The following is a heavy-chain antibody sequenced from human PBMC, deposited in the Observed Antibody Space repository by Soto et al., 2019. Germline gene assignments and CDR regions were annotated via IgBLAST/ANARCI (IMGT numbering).Heavy chain of an antibody. CDR1: GGSISSYY. Sequence: PSETLSLTCTVSGGSISSYYWSWIRQPPGKGLEWIGYIYYSGSTNYNPSLKSRVTISVDTSKNQFSLKLSSVTAAGTAVYYCARDYYDSTNAFDIWGQGTMVTVSS. J-gene: IGHJ3*02. D-gene: IGHD3-22*01. V-gene: IGHV4-59*01. CDR3: ARDYYDSTNAFDI. CDR2: IYYSGST.